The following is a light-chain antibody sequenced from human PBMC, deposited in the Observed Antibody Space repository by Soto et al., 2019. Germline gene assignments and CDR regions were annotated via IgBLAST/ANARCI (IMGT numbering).Light chain of an antibody. CDR2: DAS. V-gene: IGKV3-20*01. CDR3: QQYGGSPRT. J-gene: IGKJ1*01. CDR1: QSISQS. Sequence: EVVLTQSPGTLSLSPGERATLSGRASQSISQSLAWYQQRPGQSPRLLIYDASTRANGIPDRFTGSGFGTDFTLTISRQAPEDLAVYYCQQYGGSPRTFGRGTKVELK.